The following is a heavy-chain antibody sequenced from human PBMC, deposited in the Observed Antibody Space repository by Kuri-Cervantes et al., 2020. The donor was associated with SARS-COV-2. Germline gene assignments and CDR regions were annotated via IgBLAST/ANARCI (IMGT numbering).Heavy chain of an antibody. J-gene: IGHJ4*02. CDR2: ISWNSGSI. CDR3: AKGIAVAGTGGFDY. D-gene: IGHD6-19*01. Sequence: SLKISCETSGFTFNAYWMTWVRQAPGKGLEWVSGISWNSGSIGYADSVKGRFTISRDNSKNTLYLQMNSLRAEDAAVYYCAKGIAVAGTGGFDYWGQGTLVTVSS. CDR1: GFTFNAYW. V-gene: IGHV3-9*01.